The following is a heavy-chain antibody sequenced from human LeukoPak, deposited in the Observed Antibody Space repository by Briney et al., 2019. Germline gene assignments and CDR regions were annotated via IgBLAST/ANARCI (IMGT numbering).Heavy chain of an antibody. J-gene: IGHJ3*02. CDR2: INPNSGGT. CDR3: ARGPITMIVVALGAFDI. CDR1: GYTFTGYY. D-gene: IGHD3-22*01. V-gene: IGHV1-2*02. Sequence: ASVKVSCKASGYTFTGYYMHWVRQAPGQGLEWMGWINPNSGGTNYAQKFQGRVTMTRDTAISTAYMGLSRLRSDDTAVYYCARGPITMIVVALGAFDIWGQGTMVTVSS.